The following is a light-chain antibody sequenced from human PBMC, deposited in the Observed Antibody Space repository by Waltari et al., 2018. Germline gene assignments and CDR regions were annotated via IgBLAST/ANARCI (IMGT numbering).Light chain of an antibody. CDR3: QQYHSYPYT. V-gene: IGKV1-5*03. J-gene: IGKJ2*01. CDR2: KAS. Sequence: DIQMTQSPSTLSASVGDRVTITCRASQTLNRWLAWYQQKPGKAPKFLIYKASTLQSGVPSRFSGSDSGTQFALTITGLQAEDFATYYCQQYHSYPYTFGQGTKLEIK. CDR1: QTLNRW.